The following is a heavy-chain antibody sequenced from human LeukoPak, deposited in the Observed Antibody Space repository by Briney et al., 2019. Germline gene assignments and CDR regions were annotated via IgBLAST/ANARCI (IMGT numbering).Heavy chain of an antibody. CDR1: GGSISSYY. J-gene: IGHJ4*02. CDR3: ARDRHGYFDY. CDR2: VYYSGST. Sequence: SETLSLTCTVSGGSISSYYWSWIRQPPGKGLEWIGYVYYSGSTNYNPSLKSRVTISVDTSKNQFSLKLSSVTAADTAVYYCARDRHGYFDYWGQGTLVTVSS. V-gene: IGHV4-59*01.